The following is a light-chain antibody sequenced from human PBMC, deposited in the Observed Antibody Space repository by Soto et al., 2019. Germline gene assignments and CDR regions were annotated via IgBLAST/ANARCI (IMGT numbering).Light chain of an antibody. CDR3: SSYTSRSTPT. CDR2: EVS. Sequence: QSALTQPASVSGSPGQSITISCTGTSSDVGGYNYVSWYQQHPGKAPKLMIYEVSNRPSGVSNRFSGSKSGNTASLTISGLQDEEEADYYCSSYTSRSTPTFGTGTKVTVL. J-gene: IGLJ1*01. V-gene: IGLV2-14*01. CDR1: SSDVGGYNY.